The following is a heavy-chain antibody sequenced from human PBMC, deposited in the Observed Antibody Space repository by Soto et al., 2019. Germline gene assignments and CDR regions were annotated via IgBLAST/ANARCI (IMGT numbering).Heavy chain of an antibody. CDR1: GFTVSSKY. D-gene: IGHD2-15*01. J-gene: IGHJ6*04. CDR3: ARDDVLGDGGRCYGVPLDF. Sequence: GGSLRLSCAASGFTVSSKYMSWVRQAPGKGLEWVSLIQSGGPTYYADSVKGRFTISRDTSENTVHLQMDSLRAEDTAVYYCARDDVLGDGGRCYGVPLDFWGKGTTVTVSS. V-gene: IGHV3-66*01. CDR2: IQSGGPT.